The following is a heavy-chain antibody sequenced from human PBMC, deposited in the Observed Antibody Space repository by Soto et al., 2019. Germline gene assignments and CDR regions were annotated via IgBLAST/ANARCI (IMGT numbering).Heavy chain of an antibody. Sequence: ESGPTLVNPPETLTLTCTVSGFSLSKARMGVSWIRQPPGKALEWLAHIFWNDERSYNTSLKSRLTISRDTSKSQVVLTMTNVDPVDTGTYFCARALREGLPIYYFDSWGQGTLVTVSS. CDR1: GFSLSKARMG. CDR2: IFWNDER. V-gene: IGHV2-26*01. J-gene: IGHJ4*02. D-gene: IGHD1-26*01. CDR3: ARALREGLPIYYFDS.